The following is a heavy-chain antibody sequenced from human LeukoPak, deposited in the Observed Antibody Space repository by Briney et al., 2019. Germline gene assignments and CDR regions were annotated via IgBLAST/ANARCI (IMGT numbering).Heavy chain of an antibody. CDR1: GYTFTSYD. J-gene: IGHJ4*02. CDR3: ARPISSGWYEREFSFDY. CDR2: MNPNSGNT. D-gene: IGHD6-19*01. Sequence: GASVKVSCKASGYTFTSYDINWVRQATGQGLEWMGWMNPNSGNTGYAQKFQGRVTITRNTSISTAYMELSSLRSEDTAVYYCARPISSGWYEREFSFDYWGQGTLVTVSS. V-gene: IGHV1-8*03.